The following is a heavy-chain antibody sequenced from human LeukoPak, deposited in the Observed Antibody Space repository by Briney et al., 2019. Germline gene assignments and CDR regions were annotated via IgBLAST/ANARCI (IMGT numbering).Heavy chain of an antibody. J-gene: IGHJ6*02. Sequence: GGSLRLSCAASGFTFSIYSMNWIRQAPGKGLEWVSSISSSSSYIYYAGSMRGRFTISRDNAKNSLYLQMNSLRAEDTAVYYCARGIGGMDVWGQGTTVTVSS. CDR3: ARGIGGMDV. V-gene: IGHV3-21*01. CDR2: ISSSSSYI. CDR1: GFTFSIYS. D-gene: IGHD3-16*02.